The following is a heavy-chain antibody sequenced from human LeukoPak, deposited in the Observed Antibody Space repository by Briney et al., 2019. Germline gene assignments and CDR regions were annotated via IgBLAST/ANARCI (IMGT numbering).Heavy chain of an antibody. CDR3: AKDGADILTGYNYFDY. CDR1: GFTFSSYG. D-gene: IGHD3-9*01. CDR2: ISYDGSNK. J-gene: IGHJ4*02. V-gene: IGHV3-30*18. Sequence: GRSLRLSCAASGFTFSSYGMHWVRPAPGQGLEWVAVISYDGSNKYYADSVKGRFTISRDNSKNTLYLQMNSLRAEDTAVYYCAKDGADILTGYNYFDYWGQGTLVTVSS.